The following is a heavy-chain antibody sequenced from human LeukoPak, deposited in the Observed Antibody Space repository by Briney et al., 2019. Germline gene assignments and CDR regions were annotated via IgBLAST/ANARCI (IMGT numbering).Heavy chain of an antibody. J-gene: IGHJ4*02. D-gene: IGHD3-3*01. CDR1: GFNFSSSA. CDR3: AKSFDFSNGHSPILTPFDS. Sequence: TGGSLRLSCAASGFNFSSSAMSWVRQAPGKGLEWVSSISARGISTYYADSVKGRFTISRDNSKNTLYLQMNSLRGDDIGVYYCAKSFDFSNGHSPILTPFDSWGQGTLVSVSS. CDR2: ISARGIST. V-gene: IGHV3-23*01.